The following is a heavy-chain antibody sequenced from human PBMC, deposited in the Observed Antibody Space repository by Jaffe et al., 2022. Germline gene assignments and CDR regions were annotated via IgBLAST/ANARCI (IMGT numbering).Heavy chain of an antibody. J-gene: IGHJ4*02. D-gene: IGHD6-13*01. V-gene: IGHV2-5*01. CDR2: IYWNDDK. Sequence: QITLKESGPTLVKPTQTLTLTCTFSGFSLSTSGVGVGWIRQPPGKALEWLALIYWNDDKRYSPSLKSRLTITKDTSKNQVVLTMTNMDPVDTATYYCAHSGLAAAALQAQFDYWGQGTLVTVSS. CDR3: AHSGLAAAALQAQFDY. CDR1: GFSLSTSGVG.